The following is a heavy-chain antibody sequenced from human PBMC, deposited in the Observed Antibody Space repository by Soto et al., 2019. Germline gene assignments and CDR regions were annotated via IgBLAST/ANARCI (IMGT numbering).Heavy chain of an antibody. V-gene: IGHV4-31*03. CDR2: IYYSGST. D-gene: IGHD3-22*01. Sequence: PSETLSLTCTVSGGSISSGGYYWSWIRQHPGKGLEWIGYIYYSGSTYYNPSLKSRVTISVDTSKNQFSLKLSSVTAADTAVYYCARAASTRLMILDLSLDYWGQGTLVTVSS. CDR1: GGSISSGGYY. J-gene: IGHJ4*02. CDR3: ARAASTRLMILDLSLDY.